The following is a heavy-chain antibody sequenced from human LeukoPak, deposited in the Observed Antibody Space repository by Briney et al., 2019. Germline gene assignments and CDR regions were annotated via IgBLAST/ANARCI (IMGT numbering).Heavy chain of an antibody. D-gene: IGHD4-17*01. CDR3: ARDRADYGDYSFHGMDV. CDR2: ISSSSSYI. Sequence: PGGSLRLSCAASGFTFSSYSMNWVRQAPGKGLEWVSSISSSSSYIYYADSVKGRFTISRDNAKNSLYLQINSLRAEDTAVYYCARDRADYGDYSFHGMDVWGQGTTVTVSS. J-gene: IGHJ6*02. CDR1: GFTFSSYS. V-gene: IGHV3-21*01.